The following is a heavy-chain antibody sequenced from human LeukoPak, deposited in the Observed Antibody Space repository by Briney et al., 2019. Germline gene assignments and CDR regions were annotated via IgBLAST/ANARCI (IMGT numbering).Heavy chain of an antibody. Sequence: GGSLRLSCAVSGFTFSSYSMNCVRQAQGKGLGWVSYIISSSSTIYYADSVRGRLTISRDNAKNSLYRQMNSLRAEHTAVYYCARVPLYCSGGSCYRSDYWGRGTLVTVSS. V-gene: IGHV3-48*01. J-gene: IGHJ4*02. CDR1: GFTFSSYS. CDR3: ARVPLYCSGGSCYRSDY. CDR2: IISSSSTI. D-gene: IGHD2-15*01.